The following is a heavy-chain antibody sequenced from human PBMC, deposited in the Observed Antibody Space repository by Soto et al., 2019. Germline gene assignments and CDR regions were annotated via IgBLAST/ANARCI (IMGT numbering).Heavy chain of an antibody. J-gene: IGHJ4*02. CDR1: SGNFGTVC. CDR3: ARGDYYDSGSSFPY. Sequence: SETKCLPSAVYSGNFGTVCGNCILKPPGKGLEWIGEINQSGSTNYNPSIKSRVTISVDTSKNQFSLKLNSVTAADTAVYYCARGDYYDSGSSFPYLGQGTLVTVSS. D-gene: IGHD3-10*01. V-gene: IGHV4-34*01. CDR2: INQSGST.